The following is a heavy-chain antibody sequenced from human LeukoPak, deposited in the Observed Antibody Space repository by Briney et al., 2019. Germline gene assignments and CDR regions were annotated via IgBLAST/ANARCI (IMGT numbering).Heavy chain of an antibody. V-gene: IGHV3-33*08. CDR2: IWYNGVNK. J-gene: IGHJ5*02. CDR3: ARGMGGIATGLDP. Sequence: GRSLRLSCAASGFTFSSYGMHWVRQAPGKGLEGVAVIWYNGVNKYYADSVKGRFTISRDNSKDTLYLQMNSLRGEDTAMYYCARGMGGIATGLDPWGQGTLVTVSS. CDR1: GFTFSSYG. D-gene: IGHD6-13*01.